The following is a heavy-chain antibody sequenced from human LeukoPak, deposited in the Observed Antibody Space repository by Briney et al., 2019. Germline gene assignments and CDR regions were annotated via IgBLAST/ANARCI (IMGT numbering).Heavy chain of an antibody. CDR1: GFTFSSYS. CDR3: ARSKIFPYCSGGSCYVWGYFQH. V-gene: IGHV3-21*01. Sequence: GGSLRLSCAASGFTFSSYSMNWVRQAPGKGLEWVSSISSSSSYIYYADSVEGRFTISRDNAKNSLYLQMNSLRAEDTAVYYCARSKIFPYCSGGSCYVWGYFQHWGQGTLVTVSS. D-gene: IGHD2-15*01. J-gene: IGHJ1*01. CDR2: ISSSSSYI.